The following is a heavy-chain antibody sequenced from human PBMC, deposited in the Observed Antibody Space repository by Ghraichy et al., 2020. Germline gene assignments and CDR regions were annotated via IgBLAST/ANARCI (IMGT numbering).Heavy chain of an antibody. J-gene: IGHJ5*02. V-gene: IGHV1-2*06. CDR2: INPDSGAT. CDR3: ARVMAARYRWFDP. Sequence: ASVKVSCKASGYTFTDYYIHWVRQAPGQGPKWMGRINPDSGATIFAQNFQGRVTMTRDTSISTAYMELSRLKSDDTAVYYCARVMAARYRWFDPWGQGTLVTVSS. D-gene: IGHD6-6*01. CDR1: GYTFTDYY.